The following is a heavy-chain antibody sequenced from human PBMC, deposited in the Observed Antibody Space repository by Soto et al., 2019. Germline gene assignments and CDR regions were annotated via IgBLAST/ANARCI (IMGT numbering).Heavy chain of an antibody. D-gene: IGHD6-13*01. CDR2: INPSGGTT. CDR3: ASSLQQLVLVY. J-gene: IGHJ4*02. V-gene: IGHV1-46*01. CDR1: GYTFTTYY. Sequence: QMQLVQSGAEVKKPGASVKVSCKASGYTFTTYYIHWVRQAPGQGLEWMGIINPSGGTTSYAQEFQGRVTMTSDTSTGTVYMELSSLRSEDTAVYYCASSLQQLVLVYWGQGTLATVSS.